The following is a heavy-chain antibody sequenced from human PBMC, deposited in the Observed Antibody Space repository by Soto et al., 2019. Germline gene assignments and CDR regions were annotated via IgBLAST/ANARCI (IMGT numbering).Heavy chain of an antibody. CDR3: ARLRGDYGDYYYYYGMDV. Sequence: SETLSLTCTVSGGSISSYYWSWIRQPPGKGLEWIGYIYYSGSTNYNPSLKSRVTISGDTSKNQFSLKRSSVTAADTAVYYCARLRGDYGDYYYYYGMDVWGQGTTVTVSS. CDR2: IYYSGST. CDR1: GGSISSYY. D-gene: IGHD4-17*01. V-gene: IGHV4-59*08. J-gene: IGHJ6*02.